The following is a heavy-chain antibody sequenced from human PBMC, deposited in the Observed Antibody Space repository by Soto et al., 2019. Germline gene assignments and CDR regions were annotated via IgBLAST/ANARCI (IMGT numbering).Heavy chain of an antibody. CDR1: GLTFSSYA. Sequence: EVQLLESGGGSVQPGGSLRLSCAASGLTFSSYAMTWVRQAPGKGLEWVSAISGSGAYTYYANSVKGRFTISRDNSXNTLYLQLNSLRAEDTAVYYCAKYGCSSTACQCDYWGQGTRVTVSS. D-gene: IGHD2-2*01. J-gene: IGHJ4*02. V-gene: IGHV3-23*01. CDR2: ISGSGAYT. CDR3: AKYGCSSTACQCDY.